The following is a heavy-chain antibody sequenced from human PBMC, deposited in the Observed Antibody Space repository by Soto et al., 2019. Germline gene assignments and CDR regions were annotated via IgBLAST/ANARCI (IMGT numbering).Heavy chain of an antibody. CDR2: MYSDGTT. D-gene: IGHD7-27*01. CDR3: ARASSRWGSEAAY. Sequence: EVQLVESGGGLIQPGGSLRLSCAASGLTVSGNYMGWVRQAPGKGLEWVSGMYSDGTTNYADSVKGRFTIFRDNSKNTLFLQMNSLRVADTAVYHCARASSRWGSEAAYWGQGTLVTVSS. CDR1: GLTVSGNY. V-gene: IGHV3-53*01. J-gene: IGHJ4*02.